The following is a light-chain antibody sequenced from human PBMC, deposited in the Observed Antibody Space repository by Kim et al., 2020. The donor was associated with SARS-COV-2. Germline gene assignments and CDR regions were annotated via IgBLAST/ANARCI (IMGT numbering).Light chain of an antibody. CDR1: QNIRTY. CDR2: ASS. Sequence: ASIGDRGTITCRTSQNIRTYLNWYQQRPGKAPKLLIYASSSLQSEVPSRFSGSGSGADFTLTIAGLQADDFATYHCQQTYSNPPTFGGGTKVDIK. V-gene: IGKV1-39*01. J-gene: IGKJ4*01. CDR3: QQTYSNPPT.